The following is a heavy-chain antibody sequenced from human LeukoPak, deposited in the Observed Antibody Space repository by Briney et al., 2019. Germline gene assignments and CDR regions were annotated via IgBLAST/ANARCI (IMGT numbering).Heavy chain of an antibody. V-gene: IGHV1-8*01. CDR2: MNHNSGNT. D-gene: IGHD6-6*01. Sequence: GASVKVSCKASGYTFTSYDINWVRQATGQGLEWMGWMNHNSGNTAYAQKFQGRVTMSRDTSISTAYMELSSLRSEDTAVYYCARLPKYSRPLDYWGQGTLVTVSS. CDR1: GYTFTSYD. J-gene: IGHJ4*02. CDR3: ARLPKYSRPLDY.